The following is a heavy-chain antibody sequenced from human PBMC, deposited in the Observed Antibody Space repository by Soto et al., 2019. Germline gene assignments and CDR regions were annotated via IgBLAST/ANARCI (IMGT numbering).Heavy chain of an antibody. D-gene: IGHD4-17*01. CDR2: VYYSGST. Sequence: QVQLQESGPGLVKPSETLSLTCTVSGGSFRSYYWSWIRQPPGQGLEWIGYVYYSGSTNYNPSLKSRVTISVDTSKNQFSLKLRSVTAADTAVYYCARGDYGDYESAFDYWGQGTLVTVSS. J-gene: IGHJ4*02. V-gene: IGHV4-59*01. CDR3: ARGDYGDYESAFDY. CDR1: GGSFRSYY.